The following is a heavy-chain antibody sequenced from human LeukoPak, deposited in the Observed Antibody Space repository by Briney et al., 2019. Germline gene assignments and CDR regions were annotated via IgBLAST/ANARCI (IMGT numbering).Heavy chain of an antibody. V-gene: IGHV1-3*01. Sequence: ASVKVSCKASGYIFTNHAMHWVRQAPGQGLEWMGWIDAANGNTKYSQKFQGRVTMTRDTSASIVYMDLRSLRAEDTAVYYCAKDGRYCSSNTCYQYFDSWGQGALVTVSS. D-gene: IGHD2-2*01. J-gene: IGHJ4*02. CDR3: AKDGRYCSSNTCYQYFDS. CDR1: GYIFTNHA. CDR2: IDAANGNT.